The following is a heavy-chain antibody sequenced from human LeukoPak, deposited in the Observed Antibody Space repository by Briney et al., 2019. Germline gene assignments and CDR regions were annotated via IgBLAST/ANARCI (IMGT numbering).Heavy chain of an antibody. CDR2: IYYSGST. D-gene: IGHD1-26*01. J-gene: IGHJ4*02. CDR1: GGSISSGGYY. CDR3: ARWSGSSPGY. V-gene: IGHV4-31*03. Sequence: SETLSLTCTVSGGSISSGGYYWSWIRQHPGKGLEWIGYIYYSGSTYYNPSLKSRVTISVDTSKNQFYLKLSSVTAADTAVYYCARWSGSSPGYWGQGTLVTVSS.